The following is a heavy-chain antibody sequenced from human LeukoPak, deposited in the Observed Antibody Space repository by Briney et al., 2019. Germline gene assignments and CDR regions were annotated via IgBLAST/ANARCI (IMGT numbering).Heavy chain of an antibody. Sequence: ASVKVSCKASGYTFTSYGISWVRQAPGQGLEWMGWINPNSGGTNYAQKFQGRVTMTRDASISTAYMELSRLRSDDTAVYYCAREVNCSGGSCYLDYWGQGTLVTVSS. J-gene: IGHJ4*02. V-gene: IGHV1-2*02. CDR3: AREVNCSGGSCYLDY. D-gene: IGHD2-15*01. CDR1: GYTFTSYG. CDR2: INPNSGGT.